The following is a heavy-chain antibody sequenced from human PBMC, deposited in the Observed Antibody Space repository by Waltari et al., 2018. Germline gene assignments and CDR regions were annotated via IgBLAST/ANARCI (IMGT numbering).Heavy chain of an antibody. CDR1: GGSFSGYY. J-gene: IGHJ6*02. CDR2: INHSGST. D-gene: IGHD6-13*01. Sequence: QVQLQQWGAGLLKPSETLSLTCAVYGGSFSGYYWSWIRQPPGKGLEWIGEINHSGSTNYNPSLKSRVTISVDTSKNQFSLKLSSVTAADTAVYYCARGAAAGYYYYYGMDVWGQGTTVTVSS. V-gene: IGHV4-34*01. CDR3: ARGAAAGYYYYYGMDV.